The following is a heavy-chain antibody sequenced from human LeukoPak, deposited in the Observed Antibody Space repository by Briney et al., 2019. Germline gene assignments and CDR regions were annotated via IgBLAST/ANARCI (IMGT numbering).Heavy chain of an antibody. CDR1: GFTLGSHD. J-gene: IGHJ4*02. Sequence: PGGSLRLSCTASGFTLGSHDMHWVRQIPGQGLEWVAAVSSGFQAFFADSVQGRFTVSREDARNSLYLQMNSLRAGDTAVYYCVREARGYHYTYFDYWGQGTLVTVSS. V-gene: IGHV3-13*01. D-gene: IGHD5-18*01. CDR3: VREARGYHYTYFDY. CDR2: VSSGFQA.